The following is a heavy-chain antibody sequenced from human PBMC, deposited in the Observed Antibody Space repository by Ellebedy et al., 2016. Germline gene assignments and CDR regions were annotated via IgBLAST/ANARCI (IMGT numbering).Heavy chain of an antibody. CDR1: GFNFNTFF. CDR3: RQGHYADL. Sequence: GGSLRLSXTASGFNFNTFFMSWVRQAPGKGLEWVSTIRAGSDTTRLADSVKGRFTISRDSSKNSVYLRMNNLRVEDTAVYYCRQGHYADLWGQGTLVTVSS. J-gene: IGHJ4*02. D-gene: IGHD4-17*01. CDR2: IRAGSDTT. V-gene: IGHV3-23*01.